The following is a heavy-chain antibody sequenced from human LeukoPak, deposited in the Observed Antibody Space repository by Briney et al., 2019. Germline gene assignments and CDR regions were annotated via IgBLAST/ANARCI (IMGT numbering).Heavy chain of an antibody. D-gene: IGHD5-24*01. CDR1: GFTFSSYE. CDR3: AKLEMATPRYYFDY. J-gene: IGHJ4*02. Sequence: GGSLRLSCAASGFTFSSYEMNWVRQAPGKGLEWVAFIRYDGSNKYYADSVKGRFTISRDNSKNTLYLQMNSLRAEDTAVYYCAKLEMATPRYYFDYWGQGTLVTVSS. V-gene: IGHV3-30*02. CDR2: IRYDGSNK.